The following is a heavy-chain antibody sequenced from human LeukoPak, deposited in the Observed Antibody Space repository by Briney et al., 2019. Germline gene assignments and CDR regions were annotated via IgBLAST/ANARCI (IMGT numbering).Heavy chain of an antibody. CDR3: AKGVVDYYDSSGYYPSDL. CDR1: GFTFNSYA. J-gene: IGHJ5*02. CDR2: ISGSGGTT. V-gene: IGHV3-23*01. D-gene: IGHD3-22*01. Sequence: PGWSLPLSCAGSGFTFNSYAMTWVRQAPGKGLKWVSGISGSGGTTYYADSVKGRFTSSIDNSNNTLYLQMNSMRVEDTAVYFCAKGVVDYYDSSGYYPSDLWGQGTLVTVSS.